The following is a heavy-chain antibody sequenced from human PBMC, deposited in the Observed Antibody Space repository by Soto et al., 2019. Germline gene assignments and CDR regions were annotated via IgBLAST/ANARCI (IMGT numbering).Heavy chain of an antibody. CDR1: GFTFRSYW. D-gene: IGHD2-15*01. J-gene: IGHJ4*02. Sequence: PGGSLRLSCAASGFTFRSYWMHWVRQAPGKGLVWVSRINRDGSSTSYADSVKGRVTISRDTAKNTLYLQMNSLRAEDTAVYYCARDLGGWPDYWGQGTLVTVSS. V-gene: IGHV3-74*01. CDR3: ARDLGGWPDY. CDR2: INRDGSST.